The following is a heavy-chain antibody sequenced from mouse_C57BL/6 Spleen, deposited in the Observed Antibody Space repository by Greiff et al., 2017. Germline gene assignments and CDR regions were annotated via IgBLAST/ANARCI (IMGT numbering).Heavy chain of an antibody. J-gene: IGHJ2*01. V-gene: IGHV3-6*01. CDR2: ISYDGSN. Sequence: EVQLVESGPGLVKPSQSLSLTCSVTGYSITSGYYWNWIRQFPGNKLEWMGYISYDGSNNYNPSLKNRISITRDTSKNQFFLKLNSVTTEDTATYYCARVGDYDSLDYWGQGTTLTVSS. CDR3: ARVGDYDSLDY. CDR1: GYSITSGYY. D-gene: IGHD2-4*01.